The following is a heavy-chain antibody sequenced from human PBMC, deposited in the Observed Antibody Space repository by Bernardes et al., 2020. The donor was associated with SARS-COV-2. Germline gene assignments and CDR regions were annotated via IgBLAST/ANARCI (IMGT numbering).Heavy chain of an antibody. CDR1: GFGVTFSTST. J-gene: IGHJ4*02. CDR3: ARGHRDGYFDY. V-gene: IGHV3-21*06. D-gene: IGHD3-10*01. Sequence: GGSLRLSCTASGFGVTFSTSTMDWVRQAPGKGLEWVSSVSSRSNYIFYSDSVRGRFTISRDNTKNSLYLQMNSLRAEDTAVYYCARGHRDGYFDYWGQGTLVTVSS. CDR2: VSSRSNYI.